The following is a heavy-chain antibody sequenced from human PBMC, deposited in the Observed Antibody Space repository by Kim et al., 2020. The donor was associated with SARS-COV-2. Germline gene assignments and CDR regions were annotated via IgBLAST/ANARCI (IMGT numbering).Heavy chain of an antibody. CDR3: TRGGYCSSTSCYVHAYDAFDI. V-gene: IGHV7-4-1*02. CDR2: INTNTGNP. Sequence: SVKVSCKASGYTFTSYAMNWVRQAPGQGLEWMGWINTNTGNPTYAQGFTGRFVFSLDTSVSTAYLQISSLKAEDTAVYYCTRGGYCSSTSCYVHAYDAFDIWGQGTMVTVSS. D-gene: IGHD2-2*01. J-gene: IGHJ3*02. CDR1: GYTFTSYA.